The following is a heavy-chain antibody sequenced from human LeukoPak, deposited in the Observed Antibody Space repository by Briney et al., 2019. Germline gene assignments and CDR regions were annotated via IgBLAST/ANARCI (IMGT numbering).Heavy chain of an antibody. D-gene: IGHD3-22*01. J-gene: IGHJ6*02. CDR2: IIPIFGTA. CDR1: GGTFSSYA. V-gene: IGHV1-69*13. CDR3: ARAPYYYDSSGFDYYYGMDV. Sequence: ASVKVSCKASGGTFSSYAISWVRRAPGQGLEWMGGIIPIFGTANYAQKFQGRVTITADESTSTAYMELSSLRSEDTAVYYCARAPYYYDSSGFDYYYGMDVWGQGTTVTVSS.